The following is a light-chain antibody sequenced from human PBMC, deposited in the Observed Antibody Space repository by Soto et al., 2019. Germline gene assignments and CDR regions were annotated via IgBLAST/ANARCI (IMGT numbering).Light chain of an antibody. V-gene: IGKV4-1*01. Sequence: DIVMTQSPDSLAVSLGERATINCKSTQSVLYSSNNKNYLAWYQQKPGQPPKLLIYWASTRGSGVPDRFSGSGSGTDFTLTISSLQADDVAVYYCQQYLSTPPTFGQGTNVEIK. CDR3: QQYLSTPPT. CDR2: WAS. CDR1: QSVLYSSNNKNY. J-gene: IGKJ2*01.